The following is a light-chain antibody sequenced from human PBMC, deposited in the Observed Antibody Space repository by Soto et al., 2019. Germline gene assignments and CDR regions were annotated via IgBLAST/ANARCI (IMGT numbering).Light chain of an antibody. CDR2: DAS. CDR3: QQRDSRPLT. Sequence: EIVLTQSPATLSLSPGERATLSCRASQSISSYLAWYQQKPGQAPRLLSYDASSRATGIPDRFSGSGSGTDFALTISSLGPEDLAVSYCQQRDSRPLTFGGGTKVEL. V-gene: IGKV3-11*01. J-gene: IGKJ4*01. CDR1: QSISSY.